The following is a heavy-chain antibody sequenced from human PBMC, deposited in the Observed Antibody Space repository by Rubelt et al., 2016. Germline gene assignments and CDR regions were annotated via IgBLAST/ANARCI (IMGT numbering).Heavy chain of an antibody. Sequence: EVQLVESGGGLVQPGGSLRLSCAASGFTFSSYAMHWVRQAPGKGLAYVSAISSNGDSTYYANSVKGSFTNSRGRSKKTRELQSGSLGAEEMAVYYLAKNGGGSCDSPFDDWGQGTLVTVSA. CDR1: GFTFSSYA. D-gene: IGHD2-15*01. CDR2: ISSNGDST. CDR3: AKNGGGSCDSPFDD. J-gene: IGHJ4*02. V-gene: IGHV3-64*01.